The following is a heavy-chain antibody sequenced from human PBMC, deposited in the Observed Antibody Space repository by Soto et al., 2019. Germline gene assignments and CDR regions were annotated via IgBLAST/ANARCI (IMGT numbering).Heavy chain of an antibody. CDR1: GFSFSTFT. CDR3: ARETGSYNWNDGLMDD. CDR2: IDTSSTYI. D-gene: IGHD1-20*01. V-gene: IGHV3-21*02. J-gene: IGHJ6*02. Sequence: EVKLVESWGGLVKPGGSLRLSCAASGFSFSTFTMNWVRQAPGKGLEWVSSIDTSSTYIYYADSVTGRFTISRDNAKKSVYLQMHSLRAEDTAVYYCARETGSYNWNDGLMDDWGQGTTVTVSS.